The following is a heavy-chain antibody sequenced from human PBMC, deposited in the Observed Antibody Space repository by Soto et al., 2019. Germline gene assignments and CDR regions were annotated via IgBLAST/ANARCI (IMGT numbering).Heavy chain of an antibody. Sequence: QVQLVESGGGVVQPGRSLRLSCAASGFTFSSYGMHWVRQAPGKGLEWVAVISYDGSNKYYADSVKGRFTISRDNSKNTLYLQMNSLRAEDTAVYYCAKAQLWFGELAYYYYGMDVWGQGTTVTVSS. J-gene: IGHJ6*02. V-gene: IGHV3-30*18. CDR3: AKAQLWFGELAYYYYGMDV. CDR2: ISYDGSNK. CDR1: GFTFSSYG. D-gene: IGHD3-10*01.